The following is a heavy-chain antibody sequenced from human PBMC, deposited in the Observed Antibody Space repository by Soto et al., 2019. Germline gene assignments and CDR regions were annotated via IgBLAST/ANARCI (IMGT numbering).Heavy chain of an antibody. CDR2: IIPIFGTA. CDR1: GGTFSSYS. Sequence: QVQLVQSGAEVKKPGSSVNVSCKASGGTFSSYSINWVRQAHGQGLEWMGEIIPIFGTANYAQKFQGRVTITADESTSTAYMELSSLRSEDKAVYYCARDGGRHSGGIDYWGQGTLVTVSS. CDR3: ARDGGRHSGGIDY. J-gene: IGHJ4*02. D-gene: IGHD1-26*01. V-gene: IGHV1-69*01.